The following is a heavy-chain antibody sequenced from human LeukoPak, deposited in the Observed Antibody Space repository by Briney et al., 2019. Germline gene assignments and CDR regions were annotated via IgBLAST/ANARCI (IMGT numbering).Heavy chain of an antibody. CDR2: IWYDGSNK. V-gene: IGHV3-33*01. D-gene: IGHD6-19*01. CDR1: GFTFDTFG. Sequence: GGSLRLSCAASGFTFDTFGMYWVRQAPGKGLEWVAVIWYDGSNKCYADSVKGRFTISRDNSKNTLYLQMNSLRVEDTAVYYCARDRSTGSYFYFDYWGQGTLVTVSS. CDR3: ARDRSTGSYFYFDY. J-gene: IGHJ4*02.